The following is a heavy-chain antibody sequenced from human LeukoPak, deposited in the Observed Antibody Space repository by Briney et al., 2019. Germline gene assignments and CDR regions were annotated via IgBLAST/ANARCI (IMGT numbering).Heavy chain of an antibody. J-gene: IGHJ6*03. Sequence: GGSLRLSCAASGFTFDDYAMHWVRHAPGKGLEWVSLISWDGGSTYYADSVKGRFTISRDNSKNSLYMQMNSLRAEDTALYYCAKGSMDEVNFHYMDVWGKGTTVTVSS. CDR1: GFTFDDYA. D-gene: IGHD3-3*01. CDR2: ISWDGGST. V-gene: IGHV3-43D*03. CDR3: AKGSMDEVNFHYMDV.